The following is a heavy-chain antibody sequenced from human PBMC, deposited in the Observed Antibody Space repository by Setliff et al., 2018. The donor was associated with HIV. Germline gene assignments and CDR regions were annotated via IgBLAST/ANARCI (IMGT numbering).Heavy chain of an antibody. CDR3: ARGGGSSYLYDSRGSEYFQY. CDR2: MNPNSGHT. J-gene: IGHJ1*01. D-gene: IGHD3-22*01. V-gene: IGHV1-8*02. CDR1: GGTFRTFG. Sequence: ASVKVSCKASGGTFRTFGISWVRQATGQGLEWMGWMNPNSGHTGYAHKFQGRVTMTRDTSISTAYMELSSLTSDDTAVYYCARGGGSSYLYDSRGSEYFQYWGQGALVTVSS.